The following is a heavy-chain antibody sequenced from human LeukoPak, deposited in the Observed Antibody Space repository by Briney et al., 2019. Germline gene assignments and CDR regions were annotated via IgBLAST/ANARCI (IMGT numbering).Heavy chain of an antibody. D-gene: IGHD4-17*01. V-gene: IGHV3-74*01. Sequence: GGSLRLSCAASGFTFSSYWMSWVRQAPGKGLVWVSRISPDGSTTGYADCVEGRFTVSRDNAKNTLYLQMNSLRDEDTAFYYCTRDRTSVTLFDYWGHGTLVTVSS. CDR2: ISPDGSTT. CDR3: TRDRTSVTLFDY. J-gene: IGHJ4*01. CDR1: GFTFSSYW.